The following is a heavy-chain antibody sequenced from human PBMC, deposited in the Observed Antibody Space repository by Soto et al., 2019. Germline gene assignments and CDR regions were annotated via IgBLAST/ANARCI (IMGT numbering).Heavy chain of an antibody. V-gene: IGHV4-59*08. Sequence: PSETLSLTCTVSGGSINNYYWSWIRQPPGKGLEWIGYIYYSGSTNYNPSLQSRVTISVDTSKDQFSLKVTSVTAADTAVYYCARHYCGADTCYYFDYWGQGALVTVSS. J-gene: IGHJ4*02. CDR1: GGSINNYY. D-gene: IGHD2-21*01. CDR3: ARHYCGADTCYYFDY. CDR2: IYYSGST.